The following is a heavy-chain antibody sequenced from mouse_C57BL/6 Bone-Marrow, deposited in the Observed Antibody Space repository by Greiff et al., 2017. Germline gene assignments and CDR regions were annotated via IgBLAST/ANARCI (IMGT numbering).Heavy chain of an antibody. CDR2: ISYDGSN. Sequence: DVKLQESGPGLVKPSQSLSLTCSVTGYSITSGYYWNWIRQFPGNKLEWMGYISYDGSNNYNPSLKNRISITRDTSKNQFFLKLNSVTTEDTATYYCARDEYDYDGFWFAYWGQGTLVTVSA. V-gene: IGHV3-6*01. J-gene: IGHJ3*01. CDR3: ARDEYDYDGFWFAY. D-gene: IGHD2-4*01. CDR1: GYSITSGYY.